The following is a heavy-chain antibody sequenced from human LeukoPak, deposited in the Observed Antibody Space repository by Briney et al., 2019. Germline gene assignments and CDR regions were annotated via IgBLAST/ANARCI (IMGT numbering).Heavy chain of an antibody. D-gene: IGHD6-13*01. Sequence: GRSLRLSCAASGFNFSNYGMHGVRQAPGKGLEWLAVISSDATNKYYADSVKGRFTISRDNSKNTVYLQMNSLRAEDTAVYYCAKSGIAAAGQRGFFDCWGQGTLVTVSS. J-gene: IGHJ4*02. V-gene: IGHV3-30*18. CDR2: ISSDATNK. CDR3: AKSGIAAAGQRGFFDC. CDR1: GFNFSNYG.